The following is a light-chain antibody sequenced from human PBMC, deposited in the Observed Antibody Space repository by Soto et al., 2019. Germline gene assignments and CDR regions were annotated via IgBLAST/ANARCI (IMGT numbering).Light chain of an antibody. CDR1: QSVSSN. V-gene: IGKV3-15*01. Sequence: EIVMTQSPATLSVSPGERATLSCRASQSVSSNLAWYQQNPGQAPRLLIYGASTRATGIPARFSGSGSGTEFTITISSLQYDDFAVYYYQQNNNSPLTFGQGTKVEIK. CDR3: QQNNNSPLT. J-gene: IGKJ4*01. CDR2: GAS.